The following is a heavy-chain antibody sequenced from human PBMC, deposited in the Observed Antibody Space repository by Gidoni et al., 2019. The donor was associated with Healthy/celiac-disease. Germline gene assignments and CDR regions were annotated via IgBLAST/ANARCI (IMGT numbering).Heavy chain of an antibody. CDR1: GGSISSGSYY. V-gene: IGHV4-61*02. J-gene: IGHJ4*02. CDR3: ARDRQLVQDY. Sequence: QVQLQESGPGLVKPSQTRSLTRTVSGGSISSGSYYWSWIRQPAGKGLEWIGRIYPSGGTNYNPSLKSRVTISVDTSKIQFSLKLSSVTAADTAVYYCARDRQLVQDYWGQGTLVTVSS. D-gene: IGHD6-13*01. CDR2: IYPSGGT.